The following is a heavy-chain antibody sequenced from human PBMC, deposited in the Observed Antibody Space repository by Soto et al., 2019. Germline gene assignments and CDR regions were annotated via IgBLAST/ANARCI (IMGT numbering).Heavy chain of an antibody. D-gene: IGHD3-9*01. CDR1: GYTFTSYG. CDR2: ISAYNGNT. Sequence: QVQLVQSGAEVKKPGASVKVSCKASGYTFTSYGISWVRQAPGQGLEWMGWISAYNGNTNYAQKLQGRVTMTTDTSTSTAYMELRSLRSDDTAVYYCARDSQNYDISAGYYTLLDYWGQGTLVTVSS. J-gene: IGHJ4*02. CDR3: ARDSQNYDISAGYYTLLDY. V-gene: IGHV1-18*01.